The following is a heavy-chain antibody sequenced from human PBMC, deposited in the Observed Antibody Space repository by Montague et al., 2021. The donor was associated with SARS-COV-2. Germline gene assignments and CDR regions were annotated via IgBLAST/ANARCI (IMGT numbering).Heavy chain of an antibody. Sequence: SLRLSCAASRFTFSSYGMHWVRQAPGKGLEWVAVIWYDGSNKYYADSVKGRFTISRDNSKNTLYLQMNSLRAEDTAVFYCAKDRRAEGATIDYWGQGTLVTVSS. CDR2: IWYDGSNK. D-gene: IGHD1-26*01. V-gene: IGHV3-33*06. J-gene: IGHJ4*02. CDR3: AKDRRAEGATIDY. CDR1: RFTFSSYG.